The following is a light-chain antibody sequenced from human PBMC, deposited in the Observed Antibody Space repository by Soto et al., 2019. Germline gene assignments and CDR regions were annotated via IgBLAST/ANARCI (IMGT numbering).Light chain of an antibody. CDR1: NIGSKS. CDR3: QVWDRSSNHWV. J-gene: IGLJ7*01. CDR2: DDS. V-gene: IGLV3-21*02. Sequence: SYELTQPPSVSVAPGQTATVTCGGRNIGSKSVHWYQQKPGQAPVLVVHDDSDRPSGIPGRFSGSNSGDTATLTISGVEAGDEADYYCQVWDRSSNHWVFGGGTQLTVL.